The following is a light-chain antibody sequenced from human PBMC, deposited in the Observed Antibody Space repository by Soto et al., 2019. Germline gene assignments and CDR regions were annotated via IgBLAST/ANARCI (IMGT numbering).Light chain of an antibody. CDR3: QQYGSSPLT. J-gene: IGKJ4*01. V-gene: IGKV3-20*01. Sequence: EIVLTQSPGTLSLSPGERATLSCGASQSVNSNSLAWYQQKPGQAPRLLFYAASNRASGVPDRFSGSGSGTDFTLTISRLEPEDFAVYHCQQYGSSPLTFGGGTKVDIK. CDR2: AAS. CDR1: QSVNSNS.